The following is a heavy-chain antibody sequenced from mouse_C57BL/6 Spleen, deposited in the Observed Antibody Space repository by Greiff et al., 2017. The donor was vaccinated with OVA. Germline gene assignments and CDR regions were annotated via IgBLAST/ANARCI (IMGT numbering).Heavy chain of an antibody. CDR1: GYAFSSYW. CDR3: ARSGYYGSSYGSYAMDY. V-gene: IGHV1-80*01. CDR2: IYPGDGDT. J-gene: IGHJ4*01. Sequence: QVQLQQSGAELVKPGASVKISCKASGYAFSSYWMNWVKQRPGKGLEWIGQIYPGDGDTNYNGKFKGKATLTADKSSSTAYMQLRSLTSEESAVYFCARSGYYGSSYGSYAMDYWGQGTSVTVAS. D-gene: IGHD1-1*01.